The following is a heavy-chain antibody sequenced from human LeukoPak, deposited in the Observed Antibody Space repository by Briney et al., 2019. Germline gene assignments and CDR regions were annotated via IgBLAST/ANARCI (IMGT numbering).Heavy chain of an antibody. V-gene: IGHV4-39*01. CDR3: ARNYGGRRTGFDP. J-gene: IGHJ5*02. D-gene: IGHD4-23*01. CDR2: IYYSGST. CDR1: GGSISSSSYY. Sequence: SETLSLTCTVSGGSISSSSYYWGWIRQPPGKGLEWIGSIYYSGSTYYNPSLKSRVTISVDTSKNRFSLKLSSVTAADTAVYYCARNYGGRRTGFDPWGQGTLVTVSS.